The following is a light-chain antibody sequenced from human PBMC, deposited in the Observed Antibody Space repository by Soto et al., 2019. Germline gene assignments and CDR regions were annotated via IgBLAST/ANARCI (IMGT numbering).Light chain of an antibody. V-gene: IGKV1-5*03. CDR1: QSISSW. Sequence: DIQMTQSPSTLSASVGDRVTITCRASQSISSWLAWYQQKPGKAPKLLIYKASSLESGVPSRFSGSGSGTEFTLTISSLQPDDFATYYCQQYNTPVTFGQGTKVDI. J-gene: IGKJ1*01. CDR3: QQYNTPVT. CDR2: KAS.